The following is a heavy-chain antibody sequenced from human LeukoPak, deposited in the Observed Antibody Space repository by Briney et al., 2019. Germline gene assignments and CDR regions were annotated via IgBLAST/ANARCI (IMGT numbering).Heavy chain of an antibody. J-gene: IGHJ4*02. D-gene: IGHD2/OR15-2a*01. CDR3: VKAPQYH. V-gene: IGHV3-64D*09. CDR1: GFTFSSYA. Sequence: PGGSLRLSCSASGFTFSSYAMHWVRQAPGKGLEYVSAISSNGGSTYYADSVRGRFTISRDNSKNTLYLQMSSPSAEDMAMYYCVKAPQYHWGQGTLVTVSS. CDR2: ISSNGGST.